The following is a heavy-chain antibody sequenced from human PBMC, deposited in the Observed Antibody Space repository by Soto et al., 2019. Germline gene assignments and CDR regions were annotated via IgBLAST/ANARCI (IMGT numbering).Heavy chain of an antibody. J-gene: IGHJ5*02. CDR3: AREIVTAGGNNYFDP. V-gene: IGHV4-4*02. CDR2: VYHTGDT. CDR1: GGTVASSHW. Sequence: SETLSLTWVVSGGTVASSHWWSFFRQSPGGGLEWIGNVYHTGDTNFNPSLQSRVTISVDKSNNQFSLRLNSLTAADTAVYFCAREIVTAGGNNYFDPWGPGTLVTVSS. D-gene: IGHD2-21*02.